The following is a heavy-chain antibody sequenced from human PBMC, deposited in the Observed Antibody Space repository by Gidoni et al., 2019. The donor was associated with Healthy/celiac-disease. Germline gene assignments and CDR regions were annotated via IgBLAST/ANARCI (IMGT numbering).Heavy chain of an antibody. CDR2: IIPIFGTA. D-gene: IGHD5-12*01. CDR3: ARVKMATIGEPNWFDP. Sequence: QVQLVQSGAEVKKPGSSVKVSCKASGGTFSSYAISWLRQAPGQGLEWMGGIIPIFGTANYAQKFQGRVTITADESTSTAYMELSSLRSEDTAVYYCARVKMATIGEPNWFDPWGQGTLVTVSS. V-gene: IGHV1-69*01. J-gene: IGHJ5*02. CDR1: GGTFSSYA.